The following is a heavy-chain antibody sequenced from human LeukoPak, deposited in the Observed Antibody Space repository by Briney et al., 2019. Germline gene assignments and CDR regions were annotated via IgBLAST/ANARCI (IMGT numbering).Heavy chain of an antibody. CDR2: ISAYNGNT. J-gene: IGHJ3*02. V-gene: IGHV1-18*01. D-gene: IGHD3-22*01. CDR3: AGRGYYDSIWFLDHAFDI. CDR1: GYTFTSYG. Sequence: ASVKVSCKASGYTFTSYGISWVRQAPGQGLEWMGWISAYNGNTNYAQKFQGRVTITVDESTSTAYMELSSLRSEDTAVYYCAGRGYYDSIWFLDHAFDIWGQGTMVTVSS.